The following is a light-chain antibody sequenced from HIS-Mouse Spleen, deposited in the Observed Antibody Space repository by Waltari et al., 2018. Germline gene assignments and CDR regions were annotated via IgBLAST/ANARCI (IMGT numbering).Light chain of an antibody. V-gene: IGLV2-14*03. Sequence: QSALTQPASVSGSPGQSITISCTGTSSDVGGYNYVSWYQQHPGKAPKLMIYDVSNRPSGFSNRFSGSKSCNTASLTISGLQAEDEADYYCSSYTSSSTPVVFGGGTKLTVL. J-gene: IGLJ2*01. CDR3: SSYTSSSTPVV. CDR1: SSDVGGYNY. CDR2: DVS.